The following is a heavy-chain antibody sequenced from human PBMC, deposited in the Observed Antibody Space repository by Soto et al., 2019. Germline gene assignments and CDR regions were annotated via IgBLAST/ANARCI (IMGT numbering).Heavy chain of an antibody. Sequence: EVQLVESGGGLIQPGGSLRLSCAGSGFIVSSYYMSWVRQAPGKGLEWISVIYSGGSTYYADSVKGRFTISRDNSENTLYLQLNSLRAEDTAVYYCAKSGGNGWFADGFDVWGQGTMFTVSS. V-gene: IGHV3-53*01. D-gene: IGHD6-19*01. J-gene: IGHJ3*01. CDR1: GFIVSSYY. CDR2: IYSGGST. CDR3: AKSGGNGWFADGFDV.